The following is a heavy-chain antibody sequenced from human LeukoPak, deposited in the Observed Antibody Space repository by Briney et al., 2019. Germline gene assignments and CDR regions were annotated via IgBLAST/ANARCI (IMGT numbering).Heavy chain of an antibody. J-gene: IGHJ5*02. CDR3: AKTSHYDFWSGHQTNWFDP. Sequence: GGSLRLSCAASGFTFSSYSMNWVRQAPGKGLEWVSSISSSSSYIYYADSVKGRFTISRDNSKNTLYLQMNSLRAEDTAVYYCAKTSHYDFWSGHQTNWFDPWGQGTLVTVSS. D-gene: IGHD3-3*01. CDR2: ISSSSSYI. V-gene: IGHV3-21*04. CDR1: GFTFSSYS.